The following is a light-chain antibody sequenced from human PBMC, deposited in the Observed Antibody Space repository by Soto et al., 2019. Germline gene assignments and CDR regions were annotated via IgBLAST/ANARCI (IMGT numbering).Light chain of an antibody. CDR3: QQYGDSPPTT. Sequence: EIVLTQSPGTLSLSPGERATLFCRASRSVSSNYLAWYQQRPGQAPRLLIYGASNRATGIPDRFSGSGSGTDFTLTISSLEPEDFAVYYCQQYGDSPPTTFGQGTRLDIE. CDR1: RSVSSNY. V-gene: IGKV3-20*01. J-gene: IGKJ5*01. CDR2: GAS.